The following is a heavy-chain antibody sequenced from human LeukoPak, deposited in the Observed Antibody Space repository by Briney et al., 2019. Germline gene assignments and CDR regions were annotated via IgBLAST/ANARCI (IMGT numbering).Heavy chain of an antibody. D-gene: IGHD2-2*01. CDR1: GFTFSNYA. V-gene: IGHV3-23*01. Sequence: GGSLRLSCAASGFTFSNYAMSWVRQAPGKGLEWVSAISGSGDRTYYADSVKGRFTISRDNSKNTLYLQMISLRAEDTAVYYCAKMSGDCSTTTCSSSDYWGQGTLVTVSS. J-gene: IGHJ4*02. CDR3: AKMSGDCSTTTCSSSDY. CDR2: ISGSGDRT.